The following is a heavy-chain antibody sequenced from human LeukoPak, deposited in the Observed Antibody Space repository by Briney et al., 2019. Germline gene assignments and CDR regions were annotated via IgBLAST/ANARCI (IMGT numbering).Heavy chain of an antibody. Sequence: PSETLSLTCTVSGVSISSYYWTWIRQPAGKGLEWIGRIYSSGNTNYNPSLESRVTMSIDTSKNQFSLKLTSVTAADTAVFYCATHRTNNYGSGQPFDYWGQGTLVTVSS. D-gene: IGHD3-10*01. CDR3: ATHRTNNYGSGQPFDY. V-gene: IGHV4-4*07. J-gene: IGHJ4*02. CDR2: IYSSGNT. CDR1: GVSISSYY.